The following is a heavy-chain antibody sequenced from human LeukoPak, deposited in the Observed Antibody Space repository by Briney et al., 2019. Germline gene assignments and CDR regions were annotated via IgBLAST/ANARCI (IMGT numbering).Heavy chain of an antibody. CDR3: AKEEYSSSGTDWFDP. CDR2: ISSSGSTI. CDR1: GFTFSDYY. D-gene: IGHD6-13*01. Sequence: PGGSLRLSCAASGFTFSDYYMSWIRQAPGKGLEWVSYISSSGSTIYYADSVKGRFTIPRDNAKNSLYLQMNSLRAEGTAVYYCAKEEYSSSGTDWFDPWGQGTLVTVSS. V-gene: IGHV3-11*01. J-gene: IGHJ5*02.